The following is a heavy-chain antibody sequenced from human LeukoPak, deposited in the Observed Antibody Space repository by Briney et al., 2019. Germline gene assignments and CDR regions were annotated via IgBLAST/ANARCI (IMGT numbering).Heavy chain of an antibody. CDR3: ANNPKLLADAFDI. J-gene: IGHJ3*02. CDR1: GFTFSDYY. V-gene: IGHV3-11*01. Sequence: GGSLRLSCAASGFTFSDYYMSWIRQAPGKGLEWVSYISSSGSTIYYADSVKGRFTISRDNAKNSPYLQMNSLRAEDTAVYYCANNPKLLADAFDIWGQGTMVTVSS. CDR2: ISSSGSTI. D-gene: IGHD2-15*01.